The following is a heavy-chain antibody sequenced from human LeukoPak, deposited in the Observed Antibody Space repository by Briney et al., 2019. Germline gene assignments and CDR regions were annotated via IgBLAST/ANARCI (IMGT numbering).Heavy chain of an antibody. CDR3: AKTDDYYDSSGYYWGFDY. V-gene: IGHV3-23*01. CDR2: ISNNDVST. J-gene: IGHJ4*02. Sequence: GGSLRLSCAASGLTFSNYAMSWVRQAPGKGLEWVSAISNNDVSTYYADSVKGRFTISRDNSKNTLYLQMNSLRAEDTAVYYCAKTDDYYDSSGYYWGFDYWGQGTLVTVSS. CDR1: GLTFSNYA. D-gene: IGHD3-22*01.